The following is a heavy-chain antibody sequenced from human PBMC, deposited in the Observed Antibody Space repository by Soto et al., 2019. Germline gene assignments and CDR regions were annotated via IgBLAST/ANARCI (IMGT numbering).Heavy chain of an antibody. Sequence: QVQLVESGGGVVQPGRSLRLSCAASGFTFSSDGMHWVRQAPGKGLAWVAVISYDGSNKYYADSVKGRFTISRDNSKNTLYLQMNSLRAEETAVYYCAKDLLGPGRAYGMDVWGQGTTVTVSS. V-gene: IGHV3-30*18. CDR2: ISYDGSNK. J-gene: IGHJ6*02. CDR3: AKDLLGPGRAYGMDV. D-gene: IGHD7-27*01. CDR1: GFTFSSDG.